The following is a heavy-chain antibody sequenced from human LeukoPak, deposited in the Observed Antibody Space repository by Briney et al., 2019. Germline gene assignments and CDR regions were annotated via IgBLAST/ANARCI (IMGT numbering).Heavy chain of an antibody. Sequence: GGSLRLSCAASGFTFSTYPISWVRQAPGKGLEWVSVIYSGDIGGYTYYSDSVKGRFTISRDNSKNTLNLQMNSLRDEDTAVYYCARDPNYYNYGMDVWGQGTMVTVSS. J-gene: IGHJ6*02. CDR1: GFTFSTYP. V-gene: IGHV3-23*03. CDR2: IYSGDIGGYT. CDR3: ARDPNYYNYGMDV.